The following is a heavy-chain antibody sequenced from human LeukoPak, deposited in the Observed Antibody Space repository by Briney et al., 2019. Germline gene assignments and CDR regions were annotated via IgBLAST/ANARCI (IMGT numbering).Heavy chain of an antibody. CDR3: ARSPPSSSADDY. CDR2: IYYSGST. J-gene: IGHJ4*02. D-gene: IGHD6-13*01. V-gene: IGHV4-4*02. CDR1: GGSISSSNW. Sequence: KPSGTLSLTCAVSGGSISSSNWWSWVRQPPGKGLEWIGYIYYSGSTNYNPSLKSRVTISVDTSKNQFSLKLSSVTAADTAVYYCARSPPSSSADDYWGQGTLVTVSS.